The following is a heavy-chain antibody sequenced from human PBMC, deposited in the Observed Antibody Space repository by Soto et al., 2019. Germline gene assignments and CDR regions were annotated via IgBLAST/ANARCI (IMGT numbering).Heavy chain of an antibody. J-gene: IGHJ5*02. CDR1: GGSVSSGSYY. D-gene: IGHD6-13*01. V-gene: IGHV4-61*01. Sequence: PSETLSLTCTVSGGSVSSGSYYWSWIRQPPGKGLEWIGYIYYSGSTNYNPSLKSRVTISVDTSKNQFSLKLSSVTAADTAVYYCARVRAAPSTYWFDPWGQGTLVTVSS. CDR3: ARVRAAPSTYWFDP. CDR2: IYYSGST.